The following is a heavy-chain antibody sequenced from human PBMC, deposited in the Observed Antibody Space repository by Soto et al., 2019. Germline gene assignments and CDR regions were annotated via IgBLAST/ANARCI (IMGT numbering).Heavy chain of an antibody. Sequence: PSETLSLTCTVSGVSITSYYWRWIRQPPGKGLEWIGYIYFSGSANYNPSLKSRVTISVDTSKNQFSLKLSSVTAADTAVYYCARRYSGYGDYWGQGTLVTVS. CDR3: ARRYSGYGDY. V-gene: IGHV4-59*08. D-gene: IGHD5-12*01. J-gene: IGHJ4*02. CDR1: GVSITSYY. CDR2: IYFSGSA.